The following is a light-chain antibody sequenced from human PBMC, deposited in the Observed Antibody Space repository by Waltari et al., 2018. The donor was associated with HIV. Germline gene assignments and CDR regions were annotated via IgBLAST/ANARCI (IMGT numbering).Light chain of an antibody. J-gene: IGLJ1*01. Sequence: QSALSQPASVSASPGQSVAISCSGSASDLGRYNYLSWYQHHPDKTPRLILFDVNNRPSGISDRFSGSKSGTTASLTISTVETDDEADYYCASYTVNSTGVFGSGTKLTVL. V-gene: IGLV2-14*03. CDR1: ASDLGRYNY. CDR2: DVN. CDR3: ASYTVNSTGV.